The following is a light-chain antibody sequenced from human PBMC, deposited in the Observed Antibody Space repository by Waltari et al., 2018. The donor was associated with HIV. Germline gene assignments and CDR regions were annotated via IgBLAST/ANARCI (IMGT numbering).Light chain of an antibody. CDR1: SSDIGGYNY. Sequence: QSVLTQPASVSGSPGQSITISCTGTSSDIGGYNYVSWYQQPPGKAPKLLIYEVINRPSGVSDRFSGSRSGNTASLTISGLQAEDEADYFCSSYAGSSIFVVFGGGTKLTVL. V-gene: IGLV2-14*01. J-gene: IGLJ2*01. CDR3: SSYAGSSIFVV. CDR2: EVI.